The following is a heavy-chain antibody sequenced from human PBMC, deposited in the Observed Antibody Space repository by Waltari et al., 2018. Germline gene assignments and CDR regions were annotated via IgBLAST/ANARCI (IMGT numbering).Heavy chain of an antibody. CDR1: GDTFNTHA. CDR3: ARSLYFDKIDFYPPDWYFDL. CDR2: IIPIFGLA. J-gene: IGHJ2*01. Sequence: QVQLVQSGAEVKKPGSSVKVSCKASGDTFNTHALSWVRQAPGQGLEWMGRIIPIFGLANYAQTFQDRVTITADKSTTTAYMELSSLRSEDTALYYCARSLYFDKIDFYPPDWYFDLWGRGTLVTVSS. V-gene: IGHV1-69*02. D-gene: IGHD3-22*01.